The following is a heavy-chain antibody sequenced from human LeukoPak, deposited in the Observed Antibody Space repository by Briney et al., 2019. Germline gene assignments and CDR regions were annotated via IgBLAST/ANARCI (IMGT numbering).Heavy chain of an antibody. CDR1: GFTFSAFG. J-gene: IGHJ5*02. CDR2: ISYDGSKK. Sequence: PGGSLRLSCAASGFTFSAFGMHWVRQAPGKGLEWVAVISYDGSKKYYADSVKGRFTISRDNSKNTLYLQMTSLRAEDTAVYYCAKLAMTQGIDPWGQGTLVTVSS. CDR3: AKLAMTQGIDP. V-gene: IGHV3-30*18.